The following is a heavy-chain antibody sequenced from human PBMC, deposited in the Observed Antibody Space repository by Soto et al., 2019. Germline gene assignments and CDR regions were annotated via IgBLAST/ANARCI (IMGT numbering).Heavy chain of an antibody. D-gene: IGHD3-22*01. CDR2: ISYDGSNK. CDR1: GFTFSYYA. CDR3: AKSKYYDSSGYFDY. V-gene: IGHV3-30*18. J-gene: IGHJ4*02. Sequence: SLRLSCAASGFTFSYYAMHWVRQAPGKGLEWVAVISYDGSNKYYADSVKGRFTISRDNSKNTLYLQMNSLRAEDTAVYYCAKSKYYDSSGYFDYWGQGTLVTVSS.